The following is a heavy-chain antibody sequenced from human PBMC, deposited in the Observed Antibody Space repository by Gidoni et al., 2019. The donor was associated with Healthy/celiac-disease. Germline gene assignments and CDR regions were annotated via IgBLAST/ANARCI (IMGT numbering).Heavy chain of an antibody. V-gene: IGHV4-34*01. CDR3: ARGLRGDGSGTY. D-gene: IGHD3-10*01. CDR1: GGSFSGYY. Sequence: QVQLQQWGEGLLKPSETLSRTCAVYGGSFSGYYWSWTRQPPGKGLEWIGEINHSGSTNYNPSLKSRVTISVDTSKNQFSLKLSSVTAADTAVYYCARGLRGDGSGTYWGQGTLVTVSS. J-gene: IGHJ4*02. CDR2: INHSGST.